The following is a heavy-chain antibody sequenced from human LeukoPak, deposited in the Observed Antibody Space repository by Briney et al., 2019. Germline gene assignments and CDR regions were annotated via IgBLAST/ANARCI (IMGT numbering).Heavy chain of an antibody. CDR3: ASATTVTKYYYYYMDV. CDR2: IYTSGSP. J-gene: IGHJ6*03. V-gene: IGHV4-59*10. D-gene: IGHD4-11*01. Sequence: KPSETLSLSCGVYGGSFNGYYWSWIRQPAGKGLEWIGRIYTSGSPNYNPSLKSRVTMSVDTSKNQFSLKLTSVTAADTAVYYCASATTVTKYYYYYMDVWGKGTTVTVSS. CDR1: GGSFNGYY.